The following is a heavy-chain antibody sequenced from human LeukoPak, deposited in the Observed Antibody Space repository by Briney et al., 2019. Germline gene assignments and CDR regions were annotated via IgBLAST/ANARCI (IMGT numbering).Heavy chain of an antibody. Sequence: SETLSLTCTVSGDSISSGNYYWGWIRQPPGKGLEWIGSIYYSGCTYYNPSLKSRVTISVDESKNQFSLKLSSVTAADTAVYYCARRVSYRNCFDPWGQGTLSPSPQ. V-gene: IGHV4-39*01. CDR3: ARRVSYRNCFDP. J-gene: IGHJ5*02. CDR2: IYYSGCT. D-gene: IGHD1-26*01. CDR1: GDSISSGNYY.